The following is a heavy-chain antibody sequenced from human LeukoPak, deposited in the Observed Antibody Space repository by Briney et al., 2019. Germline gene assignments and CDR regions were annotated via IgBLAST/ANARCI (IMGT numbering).Heavy chain of an antibody. CDR2: IYDSGTT. CDR3: ARDDRYATSLDY. Sequence: SQTLSLTCTVSGASITNGDYYWSWIRQPPGKGLEWIGYIYDSGTTHYNPSLNSRVTISIDTSKTQFSLKLSSVTAADTAVYYCARDDRYATSLDYWGQGTPVTVSS. D-gene: IGHD3-9*01. J-gene: IGHJ4*02. CDR1: GASITNGDYY. V-gene: IGHV4-30-4*01.